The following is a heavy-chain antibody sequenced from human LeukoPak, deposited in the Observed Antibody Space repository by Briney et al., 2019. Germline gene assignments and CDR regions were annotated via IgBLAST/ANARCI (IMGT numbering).Heavy chain of an antibody. CDR1: GYTFTGYY. D-gene: IGHD3-22*01. J-gene: IGHJ4*02. V-gene: IGHV1-46*01. CDR2: INPSGGST. Sequence: EASVKVSCKASGYTFTGYYMHWVRQAPGQGLEWMGIINPSGGSTSYAQKFQGRVTMTRDMSTSTVYMELSSLRSEDTAVYYCARDSSYYYDSSGYSGAFDYWGQGTLVTVSS. CDR3: ARDSSYYYDSSGYSGAFDY.